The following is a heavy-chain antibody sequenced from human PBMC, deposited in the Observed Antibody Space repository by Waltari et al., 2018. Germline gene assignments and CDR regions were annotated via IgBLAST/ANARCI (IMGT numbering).Heavy chain of an antibody. V-gene: IGHV4-39*01. J-gene: IGHJ4*02. Sequence: QLQLQESGPGLVKPSETLSFTCTVSGGSISSSSYYWGWIRQPPGKGLEWIGSIYYSGSTYYNPSLKSRVTISVDTSKNQFSLKLSSVTAAGTAVYYCATKRESSASGFDYWGQGTLVTVSS. CDR3: ATKRESSASGFDY. CDR2: IYYSGST. CDR1: GGSISSSSYY. D-gene: IGHD6-19*01.